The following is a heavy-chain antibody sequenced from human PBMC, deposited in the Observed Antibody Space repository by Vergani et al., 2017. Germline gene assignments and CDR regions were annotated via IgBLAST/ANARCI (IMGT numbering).Heavy chain of an antibody. CDR2: IYYSGST. CDR3: ARHSTVEWLVKLGWIDP. D-gene: IGHD6-19*01. J-gene: IGHJ5*02. Sequence: QLQLQESGPGLVKPSATLSLTCSVSGPSIRSSNYYWGWIRQPPGKGLEWIASIYYSGSTYYNPSLKSRVTVSVGTSKNQFSLKLSSVPAADTAVYFCARHSTVEWLVKLGWIDPWGQGILVTVSS. CDR1: GPSIRSSNYY. V-gene: IGHV4-39*01.